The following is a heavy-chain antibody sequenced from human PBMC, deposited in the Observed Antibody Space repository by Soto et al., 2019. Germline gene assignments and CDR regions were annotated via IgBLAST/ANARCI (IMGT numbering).Heavy chain of an antibody. D-gene: IGHD3-10*01. J-gene: IGHJ4*02. CDR2: IYYSGST. Sequence: PSETLSLTCTVSGGSISSYYWSWIRQPPGKGLEWIGYIYYSGSTNYNPSLKSRVTISVDTSKNQFSLKLNSMTAADTAVYYCARHNYGSGSTYCDFRGQRPLVTSSS. V-gene: IGHV4-59*08. CDR3: ARHNYGSGSTYCDF. CDR1: GGSISSYY.